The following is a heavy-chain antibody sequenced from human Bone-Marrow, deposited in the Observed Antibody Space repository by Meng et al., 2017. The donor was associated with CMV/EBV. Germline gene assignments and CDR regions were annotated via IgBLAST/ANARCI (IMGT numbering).Heavy chain of an antibody. CDR2: TYYRSKWYN. CDR3: ARGYYDFWSGYYGLEGYYYYGMDV. CDR1: GDSVSSNSAA. Sequence: SCAISGDSVSSNSAAWNWIRQSPSRGLEWLGRTYYRSKWYNDYAVSVKSRITVNPDTSKNQFSLQLNSVTPEDTAVYYCARGYYDFWSGYYGLEGYYYYGMDVWGQGTTVTVSS. J-gene: IGHJ6*02. V-gene: IGHV6-1*01. D-gene: IGHD3-3*01.